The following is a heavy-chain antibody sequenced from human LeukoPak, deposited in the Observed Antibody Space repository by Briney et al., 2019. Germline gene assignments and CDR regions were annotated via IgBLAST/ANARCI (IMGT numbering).Heavy chain of an antibody. CDR3: ARVGAAAGLFDY. V-gene: IGHV3-53*01. Sequence: GGSLRLSCAASGFTFSSNYMGWVRQAPGKGLEWVSIIYSGGNTYYADSVKGRFTISRDNSKNTLYLQMNSLRADDTAVYYCARVGAAAGLFDYWGQGTLVTVSS. J-gene: IGHJ4*02. CDR1: GFTFSSNY. CDR2: IYSGGNT. D-gene: IGHD6-13*01.